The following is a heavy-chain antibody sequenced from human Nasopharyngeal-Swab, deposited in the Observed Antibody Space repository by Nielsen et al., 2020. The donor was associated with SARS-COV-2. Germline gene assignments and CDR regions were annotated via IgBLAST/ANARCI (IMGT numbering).Heavy chain of an antibody. CDR2: IIPIFGTA. CDR3: ARAPYDSSGYYYLPFDY. V-gene: IGHV1-69*13. J-gene: IGHJ4*02. D-gene: IGHD3-22*01. Sequence: SVKVSCKASGGTFSSYAISWVRQAPGQGLEWMGGIIPIFGTANCAQKFQGRVTITADESTSTAYMELSSLRSEDTAVYYCARAPYDSSGYYYLPFDYWGQGTLVTVSS. CDR1: GGTFSSYA.